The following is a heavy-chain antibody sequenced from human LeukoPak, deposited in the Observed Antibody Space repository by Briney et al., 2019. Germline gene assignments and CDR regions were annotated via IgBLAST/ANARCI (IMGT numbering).Heavy chain of an antibody. CDR3: ARLGCSRTTCPDY. CDR1: GYTFTDYY. V-gene: IGHV1-2*02. Sequence: ASVKVSCKPSGYTFTDYYIHWVRQAPGQGLEWMGWIIPSSGDTNYAQKFQGRVTMTRDTSISTAYMELTSLGYDDAAVYYCARLGCSRTTCPDYWGQGTLVAISS. CDR2: IIPSSGDT. J-gene: IGHJ4*02. D-gene: IGHD2-2*01.